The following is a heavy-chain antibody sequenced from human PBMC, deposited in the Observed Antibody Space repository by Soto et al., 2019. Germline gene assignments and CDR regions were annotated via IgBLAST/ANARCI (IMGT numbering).Heavy chain of an antibody. V-gene: IGHV1-18*04. Sequence: GASVKVSCKASGYTVTSYGISWVRQAPGQGLEWMGWISAYNGNTNYAQKLQGRVTMTTDTSTSTAYMELRSRRSDDTAVYYCARGMDYYDSSGYYYGYWGQGTLVTVSS. J-gene: IGHJ4*02. CDR1: GYTVTSYG. D-gene: IGHD3-22*01. CDR3: ARGMDYYDSSGYYYGY. CDR2: ISAYNGNT.